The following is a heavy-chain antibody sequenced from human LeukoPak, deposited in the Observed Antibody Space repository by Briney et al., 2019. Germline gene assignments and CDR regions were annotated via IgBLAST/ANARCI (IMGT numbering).Heavy chain of an antibody. D-gene: IGHD1-26*01. CDR3: ASPLMGWELHDSFDI. J-gene: IGHJ3*02. V-gene: IGHV1-2*02. Sequence: ASVKVSCKASGYTFTSYYMHWVRQAPGQGLEWMGWINPNSGGTNYAQKFQGRVTMTRDTSISTAYMELSRLRSDDTAVYYCASPLMGWELHDSFDIWGQGTMVTVSS. CDR2: INPNSGGT. CDR1: GYTFTSYY.